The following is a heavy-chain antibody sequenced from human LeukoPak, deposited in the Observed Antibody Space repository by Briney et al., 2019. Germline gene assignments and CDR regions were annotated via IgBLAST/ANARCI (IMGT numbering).Heavy chain of an antibody. CDR1: GGSISSYY. V-gene: IGHV4-59*01. J-gene: IGHJ6*02. Sequence: PSETLSLTCTVSGGSISSYYWSWIRQPPGKGLEWIGYIYYSGSTNYNPSLKSRVTISVDTSKNQFSLKLSSVTAADTAVYYCARGEMATVYSMDVWGQGTTVTVSS. CDR2: IYYSGST. CDR3: ARGEMATVYSMDV. D-gene: IGHD5-24*01.